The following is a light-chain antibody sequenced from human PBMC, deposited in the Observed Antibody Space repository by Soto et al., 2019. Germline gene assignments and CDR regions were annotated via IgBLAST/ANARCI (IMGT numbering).Light chain of an antibody. V-gene: IGLV2-14*03. CDR1: SSDVGAYNY. CDR3: SSYTTTSAPCV. J-gene: IGLJ1*01. Sequence: QSVRTQPASVSGSPGQSITISCSGTSSDVGAYNYVSWYQHHPGKAPKLIIYDVSNRPSGVSNRFSGSKSGNTASLTISGLQAEDEADYYCSSYTTTSAPCVFGTGTKVTVL. CDR2: DVS.